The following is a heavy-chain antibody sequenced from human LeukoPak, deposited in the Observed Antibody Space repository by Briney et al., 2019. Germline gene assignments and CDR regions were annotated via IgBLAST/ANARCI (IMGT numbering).Heavy chain of an antibody. CDR3: ASVDYGDY. CDR2: ISAYNGNT. D-gene: IGHD4-17*01. V-gene: IGHV1-18*04. Sequence: ASVKVSCKASGYTFTSYGISWVRQAPGQGLEWMGWISAYNGNTNYAQKLQGRVTFTRDTSANTAYMELSSLRSEDTAVYYCASVDYGDYWGQGTLVTVSS. J-gene: IGHJ4*02. CDR1: GYTFTSYG.